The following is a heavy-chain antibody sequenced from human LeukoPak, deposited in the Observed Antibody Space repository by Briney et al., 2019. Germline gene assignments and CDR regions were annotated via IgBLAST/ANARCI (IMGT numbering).Heavy chain of an antibody. CDR3: ARDLDPKYGMDV. Sequence: PGGSLRLSCAASGFTISSNYMSWVRQAPGKGLEWVSAIYSGGSTYYADSVKGRFTISRDNSKKKLYLQMNSLRAEDTAVYYCARDLDPKYGMDVWGQGTTVTVSS. V-gene: IGHV3-66*01. J-gene: IGHJ6*02. CDR1: GFTISSNY. CDR2: IYSGGST.